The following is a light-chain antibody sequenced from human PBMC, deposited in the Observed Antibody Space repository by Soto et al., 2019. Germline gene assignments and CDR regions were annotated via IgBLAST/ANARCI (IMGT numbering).Light chain of an antibody. CDR2: DAS. V-gene: IGKV3-11*01. CDR1: QSVSID. CDR3: QQRSQWPWT. Sequence: EIVLTQSPATLSLSPGEIATLSCRASQSVSIDLAWYQQKPGQAPRLLIYDASNRATGIAARFSGGGSATDFTLTISSPEHEDFAVYYCQQRSQWPWTFGPGTKADIK. J-gene: IGKJ1*01.